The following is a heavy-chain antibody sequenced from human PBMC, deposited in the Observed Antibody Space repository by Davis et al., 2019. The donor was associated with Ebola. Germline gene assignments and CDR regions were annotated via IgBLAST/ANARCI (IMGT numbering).Heavy chain of an antibody. V-gene: IGHV5-51*01. Sequence: SLIICCASSYSFTSYCIIWGGQMAGKGLEWMGIIYLGDSDTRYSPSFHGQVTTSADKSISTAYLQLSSLKASDTAMYYCARQIVATGFFDYWGQGTLVTVSS. J-gene: IGHJ4*02. CDR2: IYLGDSDT. D-gene: IGHD5-12*01. CDR1: SYSFTSYC. CDR3: ARQIVATGFFDY.